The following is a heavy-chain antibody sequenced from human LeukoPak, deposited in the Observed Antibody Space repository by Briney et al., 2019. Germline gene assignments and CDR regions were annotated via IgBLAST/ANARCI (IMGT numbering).Heavy chain of an antibody. J-gene: IGHJ4*02. CDR3: AKGATYYYDSSGYSY. V-gene: IGHV3-9*01. Sequence: GGSLRLSCAASGFTFDDYAMHWVRQAPGKGLEWVSGISWDSGSIGYADSVKGRFTISRDNAKNSLYLQMNSLRAEDTALYYCAKGATYYYDSSGYSYWGQGTLVTVSS. D-gene: IGHD3-22*01. CDR1: GFTFDDYA. CDR2: ISWDSGSI.